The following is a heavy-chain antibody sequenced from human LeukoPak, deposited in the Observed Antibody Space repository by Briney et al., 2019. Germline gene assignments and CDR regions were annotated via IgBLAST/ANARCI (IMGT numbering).Heavy chain of an antibody. J-gene: IGHJ5*02. CDR2: IYTSGST. CDR1: GGSFSGYY. CDR3: ARDGDDYSNYYWFDP. D-gene: IGHD4-11*01. Sequence: SETLSLTCAVYGGSFSGYYWSWIRQPAGKGLEWIGRIYTSGSTNYSPSLKSRVTMSVDTSKNQFSLKLSSVTAADTAVYYCARDGDDYSNYYWFDPWGQGTLVTVSS. V-gene: IGHV4-59*10.